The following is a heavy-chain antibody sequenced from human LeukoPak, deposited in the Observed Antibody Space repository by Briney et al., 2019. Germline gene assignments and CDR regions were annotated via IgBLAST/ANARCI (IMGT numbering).Heavy chain of an antibody. CDR1: GFTFTSYW. CDR3: AREIRTFTAMVMSWFNP. J-gene: IGHJ5*02. V-gene: IGHV3-7*01. D-gene: IGHD5-18*01. CDR2: IKQDGSEK. Sequence: GGSLRLSCAASGFTFTSYWINWVRQAPGKGLEWVANIKQDGSEKYYVDSVKGRFTISRDNAKNSLYLQMNSLRAEDTAVYYCAREIRTFTAMVMSWFNPWGQGTLVTVSS.